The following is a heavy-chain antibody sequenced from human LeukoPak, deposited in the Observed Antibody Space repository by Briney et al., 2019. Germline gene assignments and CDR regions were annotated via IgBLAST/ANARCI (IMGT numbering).Heavy chain of an antibody. CDR3: AKVPRYYYDSSGYYLDY. J-gene: IGHJ4*02. V-gene: IGHV3-30*02. Sequence: GGSLRLSCAASGFTFISYSIHWVRQAPGKGLEWVAFIRYDGSNKYYADSVKGRFTISRDNSKNTLYLQMNSLRAEDTAVYYCAKVPRYYYDSSGYYLDYWGQGTLVTVSS. D-gene: IGHD3-22*01. CDR1: GFTFISYS. CDR2: IRYDGSNK.